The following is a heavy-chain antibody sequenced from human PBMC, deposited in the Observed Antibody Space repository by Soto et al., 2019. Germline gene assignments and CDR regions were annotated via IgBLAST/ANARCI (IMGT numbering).Heavy chain of an antibody. J-gene: IGHJ5*02. V-gene: IGHV1-18*01. Sequence: ASVKVSCKASGYTFTSYGISWVRQAPGQGLEWMGWISAYNGNTNYAQKLQGRVTMTTDTSTSTAYMERRSLRSDDTAVYYCAREEKYCSGGSCYLEGWFDPWGQGTLVTVSS. CDR3: AREEKYCSGGSCYLEGWFDP. D-gene: IGHD2-15*01. CDR1: GYTFTSYG. CDR2: ISAYNGNT.